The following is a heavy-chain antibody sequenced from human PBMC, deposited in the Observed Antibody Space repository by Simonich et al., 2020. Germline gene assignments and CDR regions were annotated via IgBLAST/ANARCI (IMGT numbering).Heavy chain of an antibody. D-gene: IGHD6-6*01. CDR1: GFTFSSYW. V-gene: IGHV3-7*01. Sequence: EVQLVESGGGLVQPGGSLRLSCAASGFTFSSYWMSWVRQAPGKGVEWLANIKQDGREKYCVDSVNGRFTISRDNAKNSLYLQRNSLRAEDTAVYYCAREYSSSSDPYWYFDLWGRGTLVTVSS. CDR2: IKQDGREK. J-gene: IGHJ2*01. CDR3: AREYSSSSDPYWYFDL.